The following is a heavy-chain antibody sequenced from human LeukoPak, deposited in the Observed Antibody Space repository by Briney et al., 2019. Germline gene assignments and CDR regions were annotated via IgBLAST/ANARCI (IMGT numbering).Heavy chain of an antibody. Sequence: PGGSLRLSCKASGFTVSNNYMNWVRQAPGKGLEWVALIYSGGSTQYADSVKGRFTISRDNSRNTLYLQMSSLRAEDTAVYYCARDPPGIAASVSGGWGQGILVTVSS. CDR3: ARDPPGIAASVSGG. CDR1: GFTVSNNY. D-gene: IGHD6-13*01. V-gene: IGHV3-53*01. CDR2: IYSGGST. J-gene: IGHJ4*02.